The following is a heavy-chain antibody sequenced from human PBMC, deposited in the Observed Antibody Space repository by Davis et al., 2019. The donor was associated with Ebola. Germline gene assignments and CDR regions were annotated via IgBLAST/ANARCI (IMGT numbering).Heavy chain of an antibody. CDR3: AREYYQLLLRLDY. CDR1: GFTLTNYA. CDR2: VHGGNGNT. D-gene: IGHD2-2*01. Sequence: AASVKVSCKASGFTLTNYAIHWVRQAPGQRLEWMGWVHGGNGNTKYSQRFQGRVTITTDTSASTAYLDLSSLRSDDTAVFYCAREYYQLLLRLDYWGQGTLVTVSS. V-gene: IGHV1-3*01. J-gene: IGHJ4*02.